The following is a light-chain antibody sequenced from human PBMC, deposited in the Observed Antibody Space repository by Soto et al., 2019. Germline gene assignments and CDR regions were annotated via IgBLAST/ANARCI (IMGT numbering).Light chain of an antibody. Sequence: ALQWTQSPSSLAASVGDRVTITCRASQDIRTELWWYQQKPGKTPNLLIYGASTLQTGVPSRFSDSGSGTDFTLPISSLQPDDFAHYDCLQDYDYPRTFGQGTKVEV. CDR2: GAS. CDR1: QDIRTE. CDR3: LQDYDYPRT. J-gene: IGKJ1*01. V-gene: IGKV1-6*01.